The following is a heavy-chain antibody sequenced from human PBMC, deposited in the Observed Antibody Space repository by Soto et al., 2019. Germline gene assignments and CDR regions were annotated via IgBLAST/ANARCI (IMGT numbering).Heavy chain of an antibody. D-gene: IGHD2-15*01. V-gene: IGHV3-23*01. CDR3: AKDYCSGGSCYLFDY. CDR2: ISGSGGST. CDR1: GFTFSSYA. Sequence: RLSCTASGFTFSSYAMSWVRQAPGKGLEWASAISGSGGSTYYADSVKGRFTISRDNSKNTLYLQMNSLRAEDTAVYYCAKDYCSGGSCYLFDYWGQGTLVTVSS. J-gene: IGHJ4*02.